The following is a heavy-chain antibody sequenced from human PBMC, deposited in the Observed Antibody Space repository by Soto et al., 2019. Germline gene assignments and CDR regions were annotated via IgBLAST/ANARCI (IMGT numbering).Heavy chain of an antibody. J-gene: IGHJ4*02. V-gene: IGHV3-11*01. D-gene: IGHD3-22*01. CDR3: ARAAEYYYDSSGYSTTNYYFDY. Sequence: PGGSLRLSCAASGFTFSDYYMSWIRQAPGKGLEWVSYISSSGSTIYYADSVKGRFTISRDNAKNSLYLQMNSLRAEDTAVYYCARAAEYYYDSSGYSTTNYYFDYWGQGTLVTVSS. CDR1: GFTFSDYY. CDR2: ISSSGSTI.